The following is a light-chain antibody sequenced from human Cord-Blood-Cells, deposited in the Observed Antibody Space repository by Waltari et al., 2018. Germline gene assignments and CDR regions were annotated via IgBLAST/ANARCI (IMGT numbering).Light chain of an antibody. CDR3: SSYTSSSTYV. Sequence: QSALTQPASVSGSPGQSITISCTGTSSDGGGYNYVSWYQQHPGKAPKLMIYEVSNRPSGVSNRFSGSKSCNTASLTISGLQAEDEADYYCSSYTSSSTYVFGTGTKVTVL. J-gene: IGLJ1*01. CDR2: EVS. V-gene: IGLV2-14*01. CDR1: SSDGGGYNY.